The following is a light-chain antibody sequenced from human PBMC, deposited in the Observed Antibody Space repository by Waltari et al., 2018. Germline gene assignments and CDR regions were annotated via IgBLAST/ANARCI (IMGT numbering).Light chain of an antibody. J-gene: IGLJ3*02. Sequence: SFELTQTSSLSVSPGQTVRITCSGELVAHTYARWFLQKPGQAPILVISTDTERPSGIPERFSGSSSGTTVTLTITGAQVEDEADYYCYSAADNDLGVFGGGTKLTVL. CDR1: LVAHTY. CDR2: TDT. CDR3: YSAADNDLGV. V-gene: IGLV3-27*01.